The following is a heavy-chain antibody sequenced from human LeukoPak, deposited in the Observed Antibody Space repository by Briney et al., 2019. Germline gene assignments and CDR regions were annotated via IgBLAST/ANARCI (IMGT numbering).Heavy chain of an antibody. V-gene: IGHV3-30-3*01. Sequence: PGRSLRLSCAASGFTFSSYAMHWVRQAPGKGLEWVAVISYDGSNKYYADSVKGRFTISRDNSKNTLYLQMNSLRAEDTAVYYCARVGPIDYGDSPYYFDYWGQGPLVTVSS. CDR2: ISYDGSNK. CDR3: ARVGPIDYGDSPYYFDY. CDR1: GFTFSSYA. J-gene: IGHJ4*02. D-gene: IGHD4-17*01.